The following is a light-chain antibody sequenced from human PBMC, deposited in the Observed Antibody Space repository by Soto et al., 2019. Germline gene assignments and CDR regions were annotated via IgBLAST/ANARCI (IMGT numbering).Light chain of an antibody. CDR1: SSNIGAGYD. V-gene: IGLV1-40*01. CDR3: QSYDSSLSGSYV. CDR2: GNN. Sequence: QSALTQPPSVSGAPGQTVTISCTGSSSNIGAGYDVHWYQQLPGTAPKFLIYGNNNRPSGVPDRFSGSKSGTSASLAITGLQAEDEADYFCQSYDSSLSGSYVFGTGTKVTVL. J-gene: IGLJ1*01.